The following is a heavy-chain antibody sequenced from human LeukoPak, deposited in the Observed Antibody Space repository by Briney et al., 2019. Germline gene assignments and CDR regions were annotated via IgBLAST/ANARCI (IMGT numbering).Heavy chain of an antibody. D-gene: IGHD4-17*01. CDR3: ARVWGDDYGDPTFDY. Sequence: SETLSLTCTVSGGSISSGDYYWSWIRQPPGKGLEWIGYIYYSGSTYYNPSLKSRVTISVDTSKNQFSLELSSVTAADTAVYYCARVWGDDYGDPTFDYWGQGTLVTVSS. J-gene: IGHJ4*02. CDR1: GGSISSGDYY. CDR2: IYYSGST. V-gene: IGHV4-30-4*01.